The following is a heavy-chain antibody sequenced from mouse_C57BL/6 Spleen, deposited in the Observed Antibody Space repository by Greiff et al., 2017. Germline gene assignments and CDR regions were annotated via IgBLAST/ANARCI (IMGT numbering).Heavy chain of an antibody. CDR1: GYTFTDYE. Sequence: VQLQQPGAELVRPGASVTLSCKASGYTFTDYEMPWVKQTPVHGLEWIGAIDPETGGNAYNQKFKGKAILTVDKSSSTAYMWLRSLSSEDSAVYYCTGPPRYGSSYGYCDVWCTVTTVTVSS. CDR2: IDPETGGN. CDR3: TGPPRYGSSYGYCDV. J-gene: IGHJ1*03. D-gene: IGHD1-1*01. V-gene: IGHV1-15*01.